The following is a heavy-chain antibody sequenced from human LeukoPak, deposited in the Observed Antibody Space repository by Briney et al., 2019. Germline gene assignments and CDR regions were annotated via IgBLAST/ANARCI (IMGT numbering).Heavy chain of an antibody. Sequence: HGASLKISCKGSGYSFTNYWIGWVRQMPGKGLEWMGIIYPGDSDTRHSPSFQGQVTISADKSIRTAYLQWSSLKASDTAMYYCARISPILVDTAMIRPFDYWGQGTLVTVSS. V-gene: IGHV5-51*01. D-gene: IGHD5-18*01. J-gene: IGHJ4*02. CDR2: IYPGDSDT. CDR3: ARISPILVDTAMIRPFDY. CDR1: GYSFTNYW.